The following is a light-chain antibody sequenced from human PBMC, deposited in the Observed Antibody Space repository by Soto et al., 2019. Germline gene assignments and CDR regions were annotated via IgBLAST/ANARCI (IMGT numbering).Light chain of an antibody. CDR2: DAS. J-gene: IGKJ3*01. Sequence: EIVLTQSPATLSLSPGERATLSCRASQSVSSSYLAWYQQKPGQAPRLLIYDASNRATGIPARFSGSGSGTDFTLTISSLEPEDFAVYYCQQRSNWPRFTFGPGTKVDIK. V-gene: IGKV3-11*01. CDR1: QSVSSSY. CDR3: QQRSNWPRFT.